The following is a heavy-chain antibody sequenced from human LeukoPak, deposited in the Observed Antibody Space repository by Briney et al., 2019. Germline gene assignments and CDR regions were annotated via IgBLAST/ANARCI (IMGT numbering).Heavy chain of an antibody. CDR2: ISSSSSYI. J-gene: IGHJ4*02. D-gene: IGHD3-9*01. CDR1: GFTFSSYS. Sequence: GGSLRLSCAASGFTFSSYSMNWVRQAPGKGLEWVSSISSSSSYIYYADPVKGRFTISRDNAKNSLYLQMNSLRAEDKDVYYCARDSGPLRYFDWLSPPGYFDYWGQGTLVTVSS. CDR3: ARDSGPLRYFDWLSPPGYFDY. V-gene: IGHV3-21*01.